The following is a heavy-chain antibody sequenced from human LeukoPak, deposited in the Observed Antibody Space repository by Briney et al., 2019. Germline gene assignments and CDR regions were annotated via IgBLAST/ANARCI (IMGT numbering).Heavy chain of an antibody. D-gene: IGHD3-22*01. CDR1: GFTVSSNY. Sequence: PGGSLRLSCAASGFTVSSNYMSWVRQAPGKGLEWVSVIYSGGSTYYADSVKGRFTISRDNSKNTLYLQMNSLRAEDTAVYYCARVIGYYYDSSGYYFDYWGQGTLVTVSS. J-gene: IGHJ4*02. V-gene: IGHV3-53*01. CDR3: ARVIGYYYDSSGYYFDY. CDR2: IYSGGST.